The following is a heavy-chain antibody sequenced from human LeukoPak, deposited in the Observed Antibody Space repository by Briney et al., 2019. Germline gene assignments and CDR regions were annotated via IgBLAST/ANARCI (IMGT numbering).Heavy chain of an antibody. CDR3: ARGGALYSYGLHSFDY. J-gene: IGHJ4*02. Sequence: ASVKASCKASGYTFTSYYMHWVRQAPGQGLEWMGIINPSGGSTSYAQKFQGRVTMTRDTSTSTVYMELSSLRSEDTAVYYCARGGALYSYGLHSFDYWGQGTLVTVSS. CDR2: INPSGGST. CDR1: GYTFTSYY. V-gene: IGHV1-46*01. D-gene: IGHD5-18*01.